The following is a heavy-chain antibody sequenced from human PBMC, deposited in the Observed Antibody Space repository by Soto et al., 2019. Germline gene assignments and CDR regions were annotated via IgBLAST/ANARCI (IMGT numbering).Heavy chain of an antibody. Sequence: ASVKVSCKASGYTFTRSGISWVRQAPGQGLEWMGWISTYNGDTNYAQTFQGRVTMTTDTSTSTVHMEVRSLRSDDTAVYYCARGTTVETGIYWGQGTLVTVSS. V-gene: IGHV1-18*01. CDR1: GYTFTRSG. CDR2: ISTYNGDT. J-gene: IGHJ4*02. CDR3: ARGTTVETGIY. D-gene: IGHD4-17*01.